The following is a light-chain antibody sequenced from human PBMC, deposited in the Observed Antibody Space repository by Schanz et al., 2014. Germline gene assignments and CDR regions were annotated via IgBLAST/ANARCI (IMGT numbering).Light chain of an antibody. CDR1: SGDVGGYNY. V-gene: IGLV2-14*01. Sequence: QSALTQPASVSGSPGQSITISCTGTSGDVGGYNYVSWYQQHPGKAPKLMIYDVGNRPSGVSNRFSGSKSGNTASLTISGLQAEDEADYFCGSYTTSSTWVFGGGTKVTVL. CDR2: DVG. CDR3: GSYTTSSTWV. J-gene: IGLJ3*02.